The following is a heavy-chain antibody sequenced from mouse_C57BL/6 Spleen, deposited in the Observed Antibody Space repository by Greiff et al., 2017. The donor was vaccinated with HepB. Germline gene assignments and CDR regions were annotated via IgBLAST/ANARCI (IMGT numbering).Heavy chain of an antibody. CDR3: ARRAYGSTYGGFAY. J-gene: IGHJ3*01. CDR2: ISYDGSN. Sequence: ESGPGLVKPSQSLSLTCSVTGYSITSGYYWNWIRQFPGNKLEWMGYISYDGSNNYNPSLKNRISITRDTSKNQFFLKLNSVTTEDTATYYCARRAYGSTYGGFAYWGQGTLVTVSA. CDR1: GYSITSGYY. D-gene: IGHD1-1*01. V-gene: IGHV3-6*01.